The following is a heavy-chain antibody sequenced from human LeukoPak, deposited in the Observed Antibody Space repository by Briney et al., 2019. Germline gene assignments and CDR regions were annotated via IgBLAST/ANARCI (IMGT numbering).Heavy chain of an antibody. CDR2: INYSGST. Sequence: SETLSLTCTVSGGSVSSTTYYWSWIRQPPGKGLEWIASINYSGSTYYNPSLKSRVAISLDTSENQFSLKLSSVTAADTAVYYCARYVVYGSGKYYFDYWGQGTLVTVSS. CDR3: ARYVVYGSGKYYFDY. D-gene: IGHD3-10*01. V-gene: IGHV4-39*01. J-gene: IGHJ4*02. CDR1: GGSVSSTTYY.